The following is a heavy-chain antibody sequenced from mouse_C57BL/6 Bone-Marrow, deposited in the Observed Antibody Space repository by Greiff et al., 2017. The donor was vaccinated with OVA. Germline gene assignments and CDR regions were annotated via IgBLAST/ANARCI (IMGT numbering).Heavy chain of an antibody. CDR3: ARSGDYGSSPWFAY. Sequence: QVQLQQSGAELVRPGTSVKVSCKASGYAFPNYLIEWVKQRPGQGLEWIGVIYPGSGGTNYNEKFKGKATLTADKSSSTAYMQLSSLTSEDSAVYFCARSGDYGSSPWFAYWGQGTLVTVSA. V-gene: IGHV1-54*01. J-gene: IGHJ3*01. D-gene: IGHD1-1*01. CDR2: IYPGSGGT. CDR1: GYAFPNYL.